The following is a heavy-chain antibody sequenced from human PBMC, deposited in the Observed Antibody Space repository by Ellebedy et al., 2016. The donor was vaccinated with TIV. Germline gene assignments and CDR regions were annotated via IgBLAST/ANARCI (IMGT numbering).Heavy chain of an antibody. CDR1: GGSISSYY. J-gene: IGHJ4*02. V-gene: IGHV4-59*01. CDR3: AQGRGVISYFDY. D-gene: IGHD3-10*01. Sequence: MPSETLSLTCTVSGGSISSYYWSWIRQPPGKGLEWIGYIYYSGSTNYNPSLKSRVTISVDTSKNQFSLKLSSVTAADTAVYYCAQGRGVISYFDYWGQGTLVTVSS. CDR2: IYYSGST.